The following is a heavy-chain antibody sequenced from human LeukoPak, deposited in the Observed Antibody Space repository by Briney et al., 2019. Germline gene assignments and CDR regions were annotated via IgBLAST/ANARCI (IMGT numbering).Heavy chain of an antibody. CDR1: GDILTELS. J-gene: IGHJ4*02. D-gene: IGHD2-2*01. V-gene: IGHV1-24*01. Sequence: ASVKVSCKVSGDILTELSIHWVRQTPGKGFEWMGGFDPAAGTTVYAQTFQDRIIMTEDTSTGTTYVELGSLTSDDTAIYYCATLVVPAAKRGVWGQGTLVTDSS. CDR3: ATLVVPAAKRGV. CDR2: FDPAAGTT.